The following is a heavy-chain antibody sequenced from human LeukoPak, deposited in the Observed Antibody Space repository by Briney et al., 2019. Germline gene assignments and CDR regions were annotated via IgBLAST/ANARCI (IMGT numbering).Heavy chain of an antibody. J-gene: IGHJ3*01. V-gene: IGHV3-48*01. Sequence: PGGSLRLSCAASGFTFSDYSMNWVRQAPGKGLEWISYISSSSSTIYYADSVKGRFTISRDNAKKSLYMQMNSLRAEDTAVYYCVRGGGAFDLWGQGTRVSVSS. CDR3: VRGGGAFDL. D-gene: IGHD3-16*01. CDR2: ISSSSSTI. CDR1: GFTFSDYS.